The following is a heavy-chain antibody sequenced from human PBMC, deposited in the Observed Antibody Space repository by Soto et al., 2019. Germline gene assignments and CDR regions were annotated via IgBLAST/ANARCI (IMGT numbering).Heavy chain of an antibody. CDR2: ISDRGSA. V-gene: IGHV4-4*02. CDR3: TRSTHAMNGGSHYMALDDDLVTGMDV. D-gene: IGHD3-16*01. CDR1: GASITSGHW. Sequence: QVQLQESGPRLVRPSGALSLTCSVSGASITSGHWWTWVRQSPGKGLEWIGEISDRGSAYSNPSLKSRVILSVAKSQNQFSLRLTSVTAADTAMYYCTRSTHAMNGGSHYMALDDDLVTGMDVWGPGTTVTVSS. J-gene: IGHJ6*02.